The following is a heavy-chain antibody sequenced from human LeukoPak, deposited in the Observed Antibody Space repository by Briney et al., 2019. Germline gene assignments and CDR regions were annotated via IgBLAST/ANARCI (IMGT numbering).Heavy chain of an antibody. CDR3: ARAGIAAAGTFDY. D-gene: IGHD6-13*01. CDR1: GFTVSNYN. CDR2: IYSGGST. J-gene: IGHJ4*02. Sequence: PGGSLRLSCAASGFTVSNYNMNWVRQARGKGLEWVSVIYSGGSTYYADSVKGRFTISRDNSKNTLYLQMNSLRAEDTAVYYCARAGIAAAGTFDYWGQGTLVTVSS. V-gene: IGHV3-66*01.